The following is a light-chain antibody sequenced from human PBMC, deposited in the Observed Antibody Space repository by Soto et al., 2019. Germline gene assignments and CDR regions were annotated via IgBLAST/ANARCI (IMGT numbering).Light chain of an antibody. CDR3: CSYASSTTYVL. CDR2: EGS. CDR1: SSDVGSYNL. Sequence: QSALTQPGSVSGSPGQSITISCTGTSSDVGSYNLVSWYQQLPGKAPKVMIYEGSKRPSGVSNRFSGSKSGNTASLTISGLQAEDEADYYCCSYASSTTYVLFGGGTKVTVL. J-gene: IGLJ2*01. V-gene: IGLV2-23*01.